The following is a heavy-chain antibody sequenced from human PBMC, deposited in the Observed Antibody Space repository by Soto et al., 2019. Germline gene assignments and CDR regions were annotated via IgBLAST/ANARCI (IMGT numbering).Heavy chain of an antibody. J-gene: IGHJ3*02. V-gene: IGHV4-4*02. Sequence: QVQLQESGPGLVKPSGTLSLTCAVSGGSISSTNWWSWVRQPPGKGLEWIGEIYHSGSTNYNPSLTSRVTISVDKSENQFSLKLTSVTAADTAVYYCTKSPSSSWYGGGAFDIWGQGTMVTVSS. D-gene: IGHD6-13*01. CDR3: TKSPSSSWYGGGAFDI. CDR2: IYHSGST. CDR1: GGSISSTNW.